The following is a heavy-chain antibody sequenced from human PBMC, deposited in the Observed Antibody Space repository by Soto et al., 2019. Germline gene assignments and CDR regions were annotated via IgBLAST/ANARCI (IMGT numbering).Heavy chain of an antibody. CDR1: GGTFSSYA. V-gene: IGHV1-69*01. CDR2: IIPIFGTA. D-gene: IGHD2-21*02. Sequence: QVQLVQSGAEVKKPGSSVKVSCKASGGTFSSYAISWVRQAPGQGLEWMGGIIPIFGTANYAQTFQGRVTITADESTSTAYMELSSLRSEDTAVYYCARGPYCGGDCFPPLDYWGQGTLVTVSS. J-gene: IGHJ4*02. CDR3: ARGPYCGGDCFPPLDY.